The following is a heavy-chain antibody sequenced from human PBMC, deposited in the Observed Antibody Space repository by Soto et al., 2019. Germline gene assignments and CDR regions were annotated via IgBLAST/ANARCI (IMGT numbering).Heavy chain of an antibody. Sequence: PETLSLTCAVYGGSFSGYYWSWIRQPPGKGLEWIGEINHSGSTNYNPSLKSRVTISVDTSKNQFSLKLSSVTAADTAVYYCARARGYYYYYGMDVWGQGTTVTVS. CDR2: INHSGST. J-gene: IGHJ6*02. CDR3: ARARGYYYYYGMDV. CDR1: GGSFSGYY. V-gene: IGHV4-34*01.